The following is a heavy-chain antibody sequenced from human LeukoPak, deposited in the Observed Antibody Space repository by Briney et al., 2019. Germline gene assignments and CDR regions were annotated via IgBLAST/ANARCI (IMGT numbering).Heavy chain of an antibody. D-gene: IGHD2-15*01. CDR2: INPSGGST. CDR1: GYTFTGYY. J-gene: IGHJ4*02. V-gene: IGHV1-46*01. CDR3: ARVGPYCSGGSCWYDY. Sequence: WASVKVSCKASGYTFTGYYMHWVRQAPGQGLEWMGIINPSGGSTSYAQKFQGRVTMTRDTSTSTVYMELSSLRSEDTAVYYCARVGPYCSGGSCWYDYWGQGTLVTVSS.